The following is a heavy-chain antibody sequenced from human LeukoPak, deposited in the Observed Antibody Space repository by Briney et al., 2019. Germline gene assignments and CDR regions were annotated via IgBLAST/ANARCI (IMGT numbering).Heavy chain of an antibody. CDR1: GYTFTSYG. CDR2: INPNSGGT. D-gene: IGHD6-6*01. J-gene: IGHJ3*02. CDR3: ARDQLVHAFDI. V-gene: IGHV1-2*02. Sequence: ASVKVSCKASGYTFTSYGISWVRQAPGQGLEWMGWINPNSGGTNYAQKFQGRVTMTRDTSISTAYMELSRLRSDDTAVYYCARDQLVHAFDIWGQGTMVTVSS.